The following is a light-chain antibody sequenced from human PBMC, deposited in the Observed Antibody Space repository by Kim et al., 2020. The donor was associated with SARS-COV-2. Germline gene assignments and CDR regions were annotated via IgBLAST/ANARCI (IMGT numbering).Light chain of an antibody. Sequence: SVTPRERATRTCRASQSVSCYWDWYKQRPGPAPRLLVYDASDRATGIPARFSGCGTGTDFTLTIISLEPEDFAVYYCQQSCNRPAFGQGTRLEIK. J-gene: IGKJ5*01. V-gene: IGKV3-11*01. CDR1: QSVSCY. CDR2: DAS. CDR3: QQSCNRPA.